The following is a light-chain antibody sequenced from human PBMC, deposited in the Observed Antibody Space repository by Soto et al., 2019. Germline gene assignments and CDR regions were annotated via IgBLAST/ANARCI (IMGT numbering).Light chain of an antibody. J-gene: IGKJ2*01. V-gene: IGKV4-1*01. CDR2: WAS. CDR3: QQYYSSPRT. Sequence: DIVMTQSPASLAVSLGERSTINCKSSQRVLYSSTNKNYLAWYQQKPGQPPKLLIYWASTRESGVPDRFSGSGSGTDFTLTISNLQAEDVAVYYCQQYYSSPRTFGQGTKLEIK. CDR1: QRVLYSSTNKNY.